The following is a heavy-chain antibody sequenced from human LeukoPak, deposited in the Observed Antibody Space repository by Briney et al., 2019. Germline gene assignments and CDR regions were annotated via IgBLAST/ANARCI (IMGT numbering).Heavy chain of an antibody. V-gene: IGHV1-69*02. CDR3: ARTGYCSSTSCYQGRDY. J-gene: IGHJ4*02. CDR1: GGTFSSYT. Sequence: SVKVSCKASGGTFSSYTISWVRQAPGQGLQWMGRIIPILGIANYAQKFQGRVTITADKSTSTAYMELSSLRSEDTAVYYCARTGYCSSTSCYQGRDYWGQGTLVTVSS. D-gene: IGHD2-2*01. CDR2: IIPILGIA.